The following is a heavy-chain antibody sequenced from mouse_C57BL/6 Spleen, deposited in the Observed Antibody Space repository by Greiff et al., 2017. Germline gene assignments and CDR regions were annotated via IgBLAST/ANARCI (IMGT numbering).Heavy chain of an antibody. D-gene: IGHD3-2*02. CDR1: GFTFSDYG. Sequence: EVMLVESGGGLVKPGGSLKLSCAASGFTFSDYGMHWVRQAPEKGLEWVAYISSGSSTIYYADTVKGRFTISRDNAKNTLFLQMTSLRSEDTAMYYGARPIGQLRSWFAYWGQGTLVTVSA. J-gene: IGHJ3*01. CDR3: ARPIGQLRSWFAY. CDR2: ISSGSSTI. V-gene: IGHV5-17*01.